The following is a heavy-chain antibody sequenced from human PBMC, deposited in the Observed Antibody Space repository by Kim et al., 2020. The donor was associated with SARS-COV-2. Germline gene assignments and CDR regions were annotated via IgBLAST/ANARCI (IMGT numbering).Heavy chain of an antibody. J-gene: IGHJ4*02. Sequence: GGSLRLSCAASGFTFSSYAMHWVRQAPGKGLEWVAVISYDGSNKYYADSVKGRFTISRDNSKNTLSLQMNSLRAEDTAVYYCARWGPLGATREGVFDYWGQGPLVTVSS. CDR3: ARWGPLGATREGVFDY. D-gene: IGHD1-26*01. CDR1: GFTFSSYA. CDR2: ISYDGSNK. V-gene: IGHV3-30*04.